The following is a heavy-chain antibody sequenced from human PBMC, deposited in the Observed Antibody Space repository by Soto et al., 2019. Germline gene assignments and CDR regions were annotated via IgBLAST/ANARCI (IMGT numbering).Heavy chain of an antibody. D-gene: IGHD1-1*01. CDR3: ARAPNTGTGDNYYYGMDV. J-gene: IGHJ6*02. Sequence: TSETLSLTCAVYGGSFSGYYWSWIRQPPGKGLEWIGEINHSGSTNYNPSLKSRVTISVDTSKNQFSLKLSSVTAADTAVYYCARAPNTGTGDNYYYGMDVWGQGTTVTVSS. CDR1: GGSFSGYY. V-gene: IGHV4-34*01. CDR2: INHSGST.